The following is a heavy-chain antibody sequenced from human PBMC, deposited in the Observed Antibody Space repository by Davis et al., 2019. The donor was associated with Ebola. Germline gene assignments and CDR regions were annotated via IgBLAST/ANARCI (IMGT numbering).Heavy chain of an antibody. CDR2: ISSSSSYI. CDR3: ARGGIYSSSSWEQQPFDY. CDR1: GFTFSSYS. Sequence: GESLKISCAASGFTFSSYSMNWVRQAPGKGLEWVSSISSSSSYIYYADSVKGRFTISRDNSKNTLYLQMNSLRAEDTAVYYCARGGIYSSSSWEQQPFDYWGQGTLVTVSS. V-gene: IGHV3-21*01. D-gene: IGHD6-6*01. J-gene: IGHJ4*02.